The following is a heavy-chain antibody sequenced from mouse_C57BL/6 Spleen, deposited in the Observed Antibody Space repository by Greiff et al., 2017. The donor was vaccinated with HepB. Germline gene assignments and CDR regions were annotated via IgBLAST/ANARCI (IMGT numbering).Heavy chain of an antibody. Sequence: QVTLKECGPGILQPSQTLSLTCSFSGFSLSTFGMGVGWIRQPSGKGLEWLAHIWWDDDKYYNPALKSRLTISKDTSKNQVFLKIANVDTADTATYYCARIYYYGSYWYFDVWGTGTTVTVSS. CDR2: IWWDDDK. D-gene: IGHD1-1*01. CDR3: ARIYYYGSYWYFDV. V-gene: IGHV8-8*01. J-gene: IGHJ1*03. CDR1: GFSLSTFGMG.